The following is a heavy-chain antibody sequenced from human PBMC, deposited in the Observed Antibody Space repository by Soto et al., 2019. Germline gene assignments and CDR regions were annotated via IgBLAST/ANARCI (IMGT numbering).Heavy chain of an antibody. CDR3: ARVAVAGTRVDY. D-gene: IGHD6-19*01. CDR1: GGSISSSNW. J-gene: IGHJ4*02. V-gene: IGHV4-4*02. Sequence: QVQLQESGPGLVKPSGTLSLTCAVSGGSISSSNWWSWVRQPPGKGLEWIGEIYHSGSTNYNPSLKSRVPIAGEHAKNQFSLKLSSVTAADTAVYDCARVAVAGTRVDYWGQGTLVTVSS. CDR2: IYHSGST.